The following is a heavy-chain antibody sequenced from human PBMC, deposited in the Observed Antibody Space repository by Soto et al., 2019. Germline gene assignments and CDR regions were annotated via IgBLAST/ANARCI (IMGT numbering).Heavy chain of an antibody. CDR2: ISAYNGNT. CDR3: ARAYTLYYYDSSGYLNNFDY. CDR1: GYTFTSYG. D-gene: IGHD3-22*01. J-gene: IGHJ4*02. Sequence: ASVKVSCKASGYTFTSYGISWVRQAPGQGLEWMGWISAYNGNTNYAQKLQGRVTMTTDTSTSTAYMELRSLRSDDTAVYYCARAYTLYYYDSSGYLNNFDYWGQGTLVTV. V-gene: IGHV1-18*01.